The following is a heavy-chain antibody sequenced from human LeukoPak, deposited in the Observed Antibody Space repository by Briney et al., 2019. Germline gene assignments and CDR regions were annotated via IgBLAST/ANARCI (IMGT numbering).Heavy chain of an antibody. CDR3: TRETSSRYFDF. V-gene: IGHV1-8*01. CDR1: GYTLTSYD. Sequence: ASVKVSCKASGYTLTSYDINWVRQATGQGLEWMGWMNPNSGRTGYAQKFRDRISITRNTSISTAYMELSSLTSEDTGVYYCTRETSSRYFDFWGQGTLVTVSS. J-gene: IGHJ4*02. CDR2: MNPNSGRT.